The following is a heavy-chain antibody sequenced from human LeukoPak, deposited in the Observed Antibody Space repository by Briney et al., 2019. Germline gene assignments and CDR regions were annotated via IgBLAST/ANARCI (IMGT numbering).Heavy chain of an antibody. Sequence: GGSLRLSCAASGFTFSSYAMHWVRQAPGKGLEWVAVISYDGSNKYYADSVKGRFTISRDNSKNTLYLQMNSLRAEDTAVYYCARAIADAFDIWGQGTMVTVSS. CDR1: GFTFSSYA. CDR3: ARAIADAFDI. D-gene: IGHD3-16*02. J-gene: IGHJ3*02. CDR2: ISYDGSNK. V-gene: IGHV3-30-3*01.